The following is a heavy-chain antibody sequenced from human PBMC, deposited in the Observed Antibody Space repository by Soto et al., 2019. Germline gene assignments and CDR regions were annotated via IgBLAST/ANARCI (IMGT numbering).Heavy chain of an antibody. CDR1: GFTFSSYS. D-gene: IGHD2-15*01. J-gene: IGHJ6*02. Sequence: GGSLRLSCAASGFTFSSYSMHWVRQAPGKGLEWVAVISYDGSNKYYADSVKGRFTISRDNSKNTLYLQMNSLRAEDTAVYYCAKDSQKGGLLPYYYYGMDVWGHGTTVALSS. CDR3: AKDSQKGGLLPYYYYGMDV. V-gene: IGHV3-30*18. CDR2: ISYDGSNK.